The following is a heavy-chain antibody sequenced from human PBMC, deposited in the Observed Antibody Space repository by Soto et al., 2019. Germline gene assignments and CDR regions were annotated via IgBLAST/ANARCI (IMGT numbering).Heavy chain of an antibody. CDR1: GYTFTRYP. Sequence: ASVKVSCKASGYTFTRYPLHWVRQAPGQSLEWMGWINIGNGNTKYLQELEGRVTITRDTAATTAYMELSSLRSDDTAVYYCAIENPLDAFDVWGQGTLVKVSS. V-gene: IGHV1-3*04. CDR3: AIENPLDAFDV. CDR2: INIGNGNT. J-gene: IGHJ3*01.